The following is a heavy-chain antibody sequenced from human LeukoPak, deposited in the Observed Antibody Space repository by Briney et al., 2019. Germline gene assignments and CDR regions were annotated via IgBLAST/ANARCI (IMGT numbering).Heavy chain of an antibody. CDR1: GFTFTGYY. Sequence: ASVKVSCKASGFTFTGYYMHWVRQAPGQGLEWMGWINPNSGGTNYAQKFQGRVTMTRDTSISTAYMELSRLRSEDTAVYYCARGFYDYYAPSLVDVWGKGTTVTISS. CDR2: INPNSGGT. V-gene: IGHV1-2*02. D-gene: IGHD3-16*01. J-gene: IGHJ6*04. CDR3: ARGFYDYYAPSLVDV.